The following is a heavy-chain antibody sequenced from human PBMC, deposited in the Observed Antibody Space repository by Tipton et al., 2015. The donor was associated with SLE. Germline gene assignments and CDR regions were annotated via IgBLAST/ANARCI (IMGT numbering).Heavy chain of an antibody. V-gene: IGHV4-59*01. J-gene: IGHJ1*01. Sequence: LRLSCTVSGGSINTYFWSWIRQPPGKGLEWIGYVYGSGSTHYNPSLTSRVTMSVDTSKNQFSLRLTSVTAADTAVYYCARASGFDWLSDWGQGTLVTVSS. CDR1: GGSINTYF. CDR2: VYGSGST. D-gene: IGHD3-9*01. CDR3: ARASGFDWLSD.